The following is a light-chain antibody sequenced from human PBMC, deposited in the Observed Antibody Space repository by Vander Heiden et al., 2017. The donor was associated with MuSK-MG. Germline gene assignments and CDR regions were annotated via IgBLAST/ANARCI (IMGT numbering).Light chain of an antibody. CDR2: GNS. V-gene: IGLV1-40*01. J-gene: IGLJ2*01. CDR1: SSNIGAGYD. Sequence: QSVLTQPPSVSGAPGQRVTISCTGSSSNIGAGYDVHWYQQLPGTATNLLIYGNSNRPSGVPDRFSGSKSGTSASLAITGLQAEDEADYYCQSYDSSLSGSVVFGGGTKLTVL. CDR3: QSYDSSLSGSVV.